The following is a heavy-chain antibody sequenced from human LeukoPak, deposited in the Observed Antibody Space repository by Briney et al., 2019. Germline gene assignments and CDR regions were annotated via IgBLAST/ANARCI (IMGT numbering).Heavy chain of an antibody. CDR2: INHSGST. D-gene: IGHD5-12*01. V-gene: IGHV4-34*01. CDR3: ARGRTYSGYGYTDFDY. CDR1: GGSFSDYY. Sequence: SETLSLTCAVYGGSFSDYYWSWIRQPPGKGLEWIGEINHSGSTNYNPSLKSRVTISVDTSKNQFSLKLSSVTAADTAVYYCARGRTYSGYGYTDFDYWGQGTLVTVSS. J-gene: IGHJ4*02.